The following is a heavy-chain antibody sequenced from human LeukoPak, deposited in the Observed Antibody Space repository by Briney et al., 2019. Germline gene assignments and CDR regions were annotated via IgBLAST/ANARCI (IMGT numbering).Heavy chain of an antibody. CDR2: INPSGGST. V-gene: IGHV1-46*01. CDR3: ARRPGPQDPFDY. CDR1: GYTFTGYY. Sequence: ASVKVSCKASGYTFTGYYMHWVRQAPGQGLEWMGIINPSGGSTSYAQKFQGRVTMTRDTSTSTVYMELSSLRSEDTAVYYCARRPGPQDPFDYWGQGTLVTVSS. J-gene: IGHJ4*02.